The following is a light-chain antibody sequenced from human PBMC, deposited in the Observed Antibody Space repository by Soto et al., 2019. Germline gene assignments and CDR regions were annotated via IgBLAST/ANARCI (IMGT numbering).Light chain of an antibody. J-gene: IGKJ2*02. Sequence: ETVMTQSPATLSVSPGERATLSCRASQYVDTNLAWYQQKPGQAPRLLIHGASTRASGFPPRFSGSGPGTEFTLTISSLQLEDFAVYYCQQYHNWPGTFGQGTKLEIK. CDR3: QQYHNWPGT. CDR2: GAS. CDR1: QYVDTN. V-gene: IGKV3-15*01.